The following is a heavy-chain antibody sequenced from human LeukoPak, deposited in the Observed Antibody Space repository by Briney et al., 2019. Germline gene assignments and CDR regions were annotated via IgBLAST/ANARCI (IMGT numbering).Heavy chain of an antibody. J-gene: IGHJ4*02. V-gene: IGHV3-7*01. CDR3: ATGRGTPLGF. CDR1: GFSMSVYW. Sequence: GGSLRLSCEASGFSMSVYWMSWVRQAPGKGLEWVGNIKQDGSERNYVDPVKGRFTISRDNAKKSLYLQMNSLRAEDTAVYYCATGRGTPLGFWGQGALVTVSS. CDR2: IKQDGSER. D-gene: IGHD1-14*01.